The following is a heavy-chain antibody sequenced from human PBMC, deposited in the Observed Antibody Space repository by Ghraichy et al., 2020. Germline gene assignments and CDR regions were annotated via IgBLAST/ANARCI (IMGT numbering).Heavy chain of an antibody. Sequence: SETRSLTCTVSGGSISSYYWSWIRQPPGKGLEWIGYIYYSGSTNYNPSLKSRVTISVDTSKNQFSLKLSSVTAADTAVYYCARRGRSYDYFDYWGQGTLVTVSS. V-gene: IGHV4-59*01. D-gene: IGHD5-18*01. J-gene: IGHJ4*02. CDR1: GGSISSYY. CDR2: IYYSGST. CDR3: ARRGRSYDYFDY.